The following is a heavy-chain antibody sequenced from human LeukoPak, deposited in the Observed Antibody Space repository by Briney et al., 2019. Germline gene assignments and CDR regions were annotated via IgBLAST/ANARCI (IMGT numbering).Heavy chain of an antibody. Sequence: GGSLRLSCAASGFTVSSNYMSWVCQAPGKGLEWVSVIYSGGSTHYADSVKGRFTISRDNSKNTLYLQMNSLRAEDTAVYYCASTAKDIVVVPAAADYYYYYGMDVWGQGTTVTVSS. J-gene: IGHJ6*02. V-gene: IGHV3-53*01. CDR3: ASTAKDIVVVPAAADYYYYYGMDV. D-gene: IGHD2-2*01. CDR2: IYSGGST. CDR1: GFTVSSNY.